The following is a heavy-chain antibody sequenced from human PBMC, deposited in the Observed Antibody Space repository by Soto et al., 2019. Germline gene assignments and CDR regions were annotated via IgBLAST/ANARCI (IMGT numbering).Heavy chain of an antibody. J-gene: IGHJ4*02. CDR1: GVSVSSGSFC. CDR3: ARGATVTQYDY. V-gene: IGHV4-61*01. Sequence: SETLSLTCTVSGVSVSSGSFCWAWIRQPPGKGLEWIGFGSYSGTTNYKPSLKSRVTISVDTSRSQISLKVSSLTAADTAVYYCARGATVTQYDYWGQGTLVTVSS. D-gene: IGHD4-17*01. CDR2: GSYSGTT.